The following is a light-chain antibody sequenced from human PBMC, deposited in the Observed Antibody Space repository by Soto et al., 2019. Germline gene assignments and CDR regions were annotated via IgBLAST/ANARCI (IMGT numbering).Light chain of an antibody. J-gene: IGKJ4*01. CDR2: DAS. CDR1: QSVSSY. V-gene: IGKV3-11*01. CDR3: QHYNNWVGT. Sequence: EIVLTQSPATLSLSPGERATLSCRASQSVSSYLAWYQQKPGQGPRLLIYDASNRATGVSARFSGSGSGTEFTLTISSLQSEDFTVYYCQHYNNWVGTFGGGTKVDIK.